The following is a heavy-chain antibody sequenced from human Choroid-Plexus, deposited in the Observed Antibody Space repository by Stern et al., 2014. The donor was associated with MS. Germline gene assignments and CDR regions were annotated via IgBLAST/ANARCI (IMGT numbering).Heavy chain of an antibody. CDR2: VSYDGSNK. V-gene: IGHV3-30*18. J-gene: IGHJ5*02. D-gene: IGHD2/OR15-2a*01. CDR3: AKDRQYLTYFFDH. Sequence: VQLVESGGGVVQPWRPLRLSCVASGFTLGSWAMHWVRQAPGKGLEWGAGVSYDGSNKYYADSVKGRFTISRDNSQNTLYMQMSSLRPEDTAVYYCAKDRQYLTYFFDHWGQGSLVTVSS. CDR1: GFTLGSWA.